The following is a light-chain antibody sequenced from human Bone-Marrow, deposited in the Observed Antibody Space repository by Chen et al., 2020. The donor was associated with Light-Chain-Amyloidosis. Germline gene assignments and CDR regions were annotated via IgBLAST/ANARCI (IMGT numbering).Light chain of an antibody. CDR3: QQYGSSPFT. J-gene: IGKJ3*01. CDR2: GAS. V-gene: IGKV3-20*01. Sequence: EIVLTQSPGTLSLSPGERATLSCRASQSVSNSYLAWYQQKPGQAPRLVMYGASRRTTGIPDRFSGSGSVTDFTLTISTLEPEDFAVYYCQQYGSSPFTFGPGTKVDIK. CDR1: QSVSNSY.